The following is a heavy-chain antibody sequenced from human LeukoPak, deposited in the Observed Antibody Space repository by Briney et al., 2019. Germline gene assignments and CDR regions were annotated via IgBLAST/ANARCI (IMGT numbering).Heavy chain of an antibody. D-gene: IGHD1-26*01. V-gene: IGHV4-59*01. CDR2: IYYSGST. J-gene: IGHJ4*02. CDR3: ARERAVGATTLDYFDY. CDR1: GGSISPYY. Sequence: SETLSLTCTVSGGSISPYYWSWIRQPPGKGLEWIGYIYYSGSTNYNPSLKSRVTISVDTSKNQFSLKLSPVTAADTAVYYCARERAVGATTLDYFDYWGQGTLVTVSS.